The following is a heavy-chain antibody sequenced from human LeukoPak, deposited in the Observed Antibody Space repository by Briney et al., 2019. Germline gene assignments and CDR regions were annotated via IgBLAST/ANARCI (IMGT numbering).Heavy chain of an antibody. CDR2: ISRSSYYI. D-gene: IGHD5/OR15-5a*01. CDR1: GFTFSSFS. J-gene: IGHJ6*03. CDR3: ARDPPLVSGPVYYYYYMDV. Sequence: VGSLRLSSAASGFTFSSFSMNWVRQAPGQGLEWVSSISRSSYYIYYTDSVKGRFTISRDNAKNSLYLQMSSLRAEDTAVYYCARDPPLVSGPVYYYYYMDVWGKGTTVTVSS. V-gene: IGHV3-21*01.